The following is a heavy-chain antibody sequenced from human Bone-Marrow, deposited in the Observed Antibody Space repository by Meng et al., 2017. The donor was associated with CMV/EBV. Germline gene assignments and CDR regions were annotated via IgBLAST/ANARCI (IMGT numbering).Heavy chain of an antibody. V-gene: IGHV1-2*02. CDR3: ARDVLYVTNAHGFDI. J-gene: IGHJ3*02. D-gene: IGHD2-8*01. CDR2: ISPNSGGT. Sequence: ASVKVSCKASGYTFTVYYMYWVRQAPGQGLEWMGWISPNSGGTNYAQKFQGRVTMTRDTSISTVYMELSRLRSDDSAVYYCARDVLYVTNAHGFDIWGQGRRVTVSS. CDR1: GYTFTVYY.